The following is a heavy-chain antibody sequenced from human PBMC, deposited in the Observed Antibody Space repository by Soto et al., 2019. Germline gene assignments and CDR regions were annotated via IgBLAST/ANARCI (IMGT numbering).Heavy chain of an antibody. CDR3: ASGPLSGITIFGVGPSYYYYYGMDV. D-gene: IGHD3-3*01. CDR2: IIPIFGTA. V-gene: IGHV1-69*12. Sequence: QVQLVQSGAEVKKPGSSVKVSCKASGGTFSSYAISWVRQAPGQGLEWMGGIIPIFGTANYAQKFQGRVTITADESTVTAYMELSRRRSEVSAVYYCASGPLSGITIFGVGPSYYYYYGMDVWGQGTTVTVSS. CDR1: GGTFSSYA. J-gene: IGHJ6*02.